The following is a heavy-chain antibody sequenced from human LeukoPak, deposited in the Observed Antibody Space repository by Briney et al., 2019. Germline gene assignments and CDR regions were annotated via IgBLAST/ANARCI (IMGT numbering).Heavy chain of an antibody. CDR3: ARDGYNYYFDY. D-gene: IGHD5-24*01. CDR2: ISAYNGNT. J-gene: IGHJ4*02. Sequence: GASVKVSCKASGYTFTSYGISWVRQAPGQGLEWMGWISAYNGNTNYAQKLQGRVTMTTDTSTSTAHMELRSLRSDDTAVYYCARDGYNYYFDYWGQGTLVTVSS. CDR1: GYTFTSYG. V-gene: IGHV1-18*01.